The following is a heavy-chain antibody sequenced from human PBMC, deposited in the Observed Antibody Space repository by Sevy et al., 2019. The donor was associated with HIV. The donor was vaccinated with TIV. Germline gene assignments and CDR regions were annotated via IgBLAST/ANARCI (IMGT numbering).Heavy chain of an antibody. CDR1: GFTFSTFS. J-gene: IGHJ4*02. Sequence: GGSLRLSCAASGFTFSTFSMNWVHQAPGKGLEWVSSISSSSDYMYYADSVEGRFTISRDNAKNSLFLQMSSLRAEDTAVYYCVRDSRIMVTFGGDYWGQGTLVTVSS. CDR3: VRDSRIMVTFGGDY. CDR2: ISSSSDYM. D-gene: IGHD3-16*01. V-gene: IGHV3-21*01.